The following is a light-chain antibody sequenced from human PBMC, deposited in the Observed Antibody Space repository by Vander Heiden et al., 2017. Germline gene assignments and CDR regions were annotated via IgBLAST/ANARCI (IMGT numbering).Light chain of an antibody. Sequence: QSVLTHPPSVSAAPGPWVTISCSRRSSNIGNNYVSRYQHHPGTSPKLLIYDNNKRPSGIPDRFSGSKAGTSATLGITGLQTGDEADYYCATWDTSLSAMIFGGGTKLTVL. V-gene: IGLV1-51*01. CDR1: SSNIGNNY. J-gene: IGLJ2*01. CDR2: DNN. CDR3: ATWDTSLSAMI.